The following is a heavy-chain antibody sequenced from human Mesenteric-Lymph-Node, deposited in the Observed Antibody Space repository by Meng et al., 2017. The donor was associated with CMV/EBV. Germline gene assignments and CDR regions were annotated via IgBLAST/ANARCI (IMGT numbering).Heavy chain of an antibody. D-gene: IGHD2-2*01. V-gene: IGHV3-11*04. CDR2: ISRSGITI. CDR3: ANLNCSSTSCLNYYYYGMDV. J-gene: IGHJ6*02. CDR1: GFNFSDYY. Sequence: GGSLRLSCAASGFNFSDYYMSWIRQAPGKGLEWVSYISRSGITIHYADSVKGRFTISRDNAKNSLYLQMNSLRAEDTAVYYCANLNCSSTSCLNYYYYGMDVWGQGTTVTVSS.